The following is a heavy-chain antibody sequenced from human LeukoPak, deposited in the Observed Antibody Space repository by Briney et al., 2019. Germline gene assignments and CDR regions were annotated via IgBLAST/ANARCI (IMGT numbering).Heavy chain of an antibody. Sequence: GGSLRLSCAASGFTFSGSAMHWVRQASGKGLEWVGRIRSKANSYATAYAASVKGRFTISRDDSKNTAYLQMNSLKTEDTAVYYCTRPRAMWNDAFDIWGQGTMVTVSS. CDR1: GFTFSGSA. V-gene: IGHV3-73*01. CDR2: IRSKANSYAT. CDR3: TRPRAMWNDAFDI. D-gene: IGHD1-1*01. J-gene: IGHJ3*02.